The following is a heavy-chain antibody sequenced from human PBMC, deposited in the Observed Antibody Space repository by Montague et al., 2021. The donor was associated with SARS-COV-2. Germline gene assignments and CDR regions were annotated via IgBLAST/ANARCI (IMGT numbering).Heavy chain of an antibody. D-gene: IGHD6-19*01. CDR1: GDSVTRKRIS. CDR2: TYDRCKRYS. CDR3: VRYSGWFYFDF. J-gene: IGHJ4*02. Sequence: CAISGDSVTRKRISGTERKKTRPNASDGHRRTYDRCKRYSDYAPSVRGRLTVNPDASKNEFSLELNYVTPEDTAVYYCVRYSGWFYFDFWGQGTLVTVSS. V-gene: IGHV6-1*01.